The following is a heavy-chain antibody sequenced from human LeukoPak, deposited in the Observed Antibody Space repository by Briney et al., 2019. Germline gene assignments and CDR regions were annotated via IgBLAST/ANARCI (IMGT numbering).Heavy chain of an antibody. Sequence: SQTLSLTCAVSGGSISSGGYSWSWIRQPPGKGLEWIGYIYHSGSTNYNPSLKSRVTISVDTSKNQFSLKLSSVTAADTAVYYCARDNFGFDYWGQGTLVTVSS. V-gene: IGHV4-30-2*01. J-gene: IGHJ4*02. CDR1: GGSISSGGYS. CDR3: ARDNFGFDY. D-gene: IGHD1-20*01. CDR2: IYHSGST.